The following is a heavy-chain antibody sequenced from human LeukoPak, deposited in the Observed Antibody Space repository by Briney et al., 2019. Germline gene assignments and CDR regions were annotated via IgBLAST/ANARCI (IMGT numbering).Heavy chain of an antibody. V-gene: IGHV3-49*03. CDR3: TRVKFHYYDSSGYYLPY. J-gene: IGHJ4*02. CDR2: IRSKAYSRTT. D-gene: IGHD3-22*01. CDR1: GFTFGDYA. Sequence: GGSLRLSCTASGFTFGDYAMSWFRQAPGKGLEWVGFIRSKAYSRTTENATSEKGRFTISRDDSKSIAYLQMNSLKTEDTAVYYCTRVKFHYYDSSGYYLPYWGQGTLVTVSS.